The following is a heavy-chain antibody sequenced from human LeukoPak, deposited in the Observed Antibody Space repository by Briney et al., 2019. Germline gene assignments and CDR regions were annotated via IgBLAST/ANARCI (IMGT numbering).Heavy chain of an antibody. D-gene: IGHD3-10*01. CDR1: GFTFSSYE. CDR2: ISSGSSSI. Sequence: GGSLRLSCAASGFTFSSYEMNWVRQAPGKGLEWVSYISSGSSSIFYADSVKGRFTISRDNAKNSLYLQMNSLRVEDTAVYFCAKVIRGGYGMDVWGQGTTVTVSS. J-gene: IGHJ6*02. V-gene: IGHV3-48*03. CDR3: AKVIRGGYGMDV.